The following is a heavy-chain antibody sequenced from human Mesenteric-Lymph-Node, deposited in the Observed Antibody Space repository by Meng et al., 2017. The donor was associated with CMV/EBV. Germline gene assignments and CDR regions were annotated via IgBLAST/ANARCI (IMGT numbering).Heavy chain of an antibody. V-gene: IGHV3-11*04. CDR2: ISNRGGSI. J-gene: IGHJ6*02. CDR3: ASQSIAYYYYYGMDG. CDR1: GFVFTDYY. Sequence: GGSLRLSCAASGFVFTDYYMHWLRQPPGKGLEWLSYISNRGGSINYAAAVEGRFTISRDNAENTLYLQMNSLRAEDTAVYYCASQSIAYYYYYGMDGWGQGTTVTVSS.